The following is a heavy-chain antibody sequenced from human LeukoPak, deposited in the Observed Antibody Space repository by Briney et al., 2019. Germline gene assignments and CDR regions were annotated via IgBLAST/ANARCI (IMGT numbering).Heavy chain of an antibody. CDR3: VRDTIFGVVMTYYFDY. CDR2: INPSGGGT. D-gene: IGHD3-3*01. J-gene: IGHJ4*02. Sequence: GASVKVSCKASGYTFTSYYMHWVRQAPGQGLEWMGIINPSGGGTSYAQKFQGRVTMTRDTSTSTVYMELSSLRSEDTAVYYCVRDTIFGVVMTYYFDYWGQGTLVTVSS. CDR1: GYTFTSYY. V-gene: IGHV1-46*01.